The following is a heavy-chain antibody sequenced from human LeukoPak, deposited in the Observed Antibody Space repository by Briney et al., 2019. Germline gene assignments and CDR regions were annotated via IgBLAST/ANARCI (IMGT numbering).Heavy chain of an antibody. CDR1: GGSISSSSYY. Sequence: PSETLSLTCTVSGGSISSSSYYWGWIRQPPGKGLEWIGSIYYSGSTYYNPSLKSRVTISVDTSKNQFSLKLSSVTAADTAVYYCARAKYGYSSSWYGSTHYMDVWGKGTTVTVSS. D-gene: IGHD6-13*01. J-gene: IGHJ6*03. CDR3: ARAKYGYSSSWYGSTHYMDV. V-gene: IGHV4-39*01. CDR2: IYYSGST.